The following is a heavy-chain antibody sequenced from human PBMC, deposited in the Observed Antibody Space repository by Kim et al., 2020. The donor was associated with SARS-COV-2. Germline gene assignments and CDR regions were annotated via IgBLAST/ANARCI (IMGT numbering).Heavy chain of an antibody. CDR3: ARDSNLYDSSGDYYYYYGMDV. V-gene: IGHV3-74*01. CDR2: INSDGSST. J-gene: IGHJ6*02. Sequence: GGSLRLSCAASGFTFSSYWMHWVRQAPGKGLVWVSRINSDGSSTSYADSVKGRFTISRDNAKNTLYLQMNSLRAEDTAVYYCARDSNLYDSSGDYYYYYGMDVWGQGTKVTVSS. D-gene: IGHD3-22*01. CDR1: GFTFSSYW.